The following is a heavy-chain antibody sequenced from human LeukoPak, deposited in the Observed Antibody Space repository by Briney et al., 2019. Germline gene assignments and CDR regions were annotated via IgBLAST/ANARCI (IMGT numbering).Heavy chain of an antibody. Sequence: PGGSLRLSCAASGFTFDSYGTNWVRQAPGKGLEWVSGISGSGVYTYYADSVKGRFTISRDNSKNTLYLVMNSLRVDDTAVYYCAKAVDLATISVDIWGQGTMVTVSS. V-gene: IGHV3-23*01. CDR1: GFTFDSYG. CDR2: ISGSGVYT. D-gene: IGHD5-24*01. J-gene: IGHJ3*02. CDR3: AKAVDLATISVDI.